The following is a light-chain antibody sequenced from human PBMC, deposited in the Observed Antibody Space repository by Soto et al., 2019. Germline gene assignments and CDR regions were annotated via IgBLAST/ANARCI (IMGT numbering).Light chain of an antibody. CDR1: QTVGSTF. J-gene: IGKJ1*01. CDR3: QHYGDSLTWT. Sequence: EAVLTQSPGTLSLSPGDRATLSCRASQTVGSTFVAWYQQRPGQAPRILIYSTSSRATGIPDRFTGAGSGTGFTLTISSLEPEDFALYYCQHYGDSLTWTFGQGTRVEIK. V-gene: IGKV3-20*01. CDR2: STS.